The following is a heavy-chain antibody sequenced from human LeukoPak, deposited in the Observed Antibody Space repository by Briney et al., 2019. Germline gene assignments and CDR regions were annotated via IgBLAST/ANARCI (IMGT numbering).Heavy chain of an antibody. CDR3: ARDGVVATIKDYYYYGMDV. CDR2: ISYDGSNK. CDR1: GFTFSSYA. Sequence: GGSLRLSCAASGFTFSSYAMHWVRQAPGKGLEWVAVISYDGSNKNYADSVKGRFTISRDNSRNTLYLQMNSLRAEDTAVYYCARDGVVATIKDYYYYGMDVWGQGTTVTVSS. J-gene: IGHJ6*02. V-gene: IGHV3-30-3*01. D-gene: IGHD5-12*01.